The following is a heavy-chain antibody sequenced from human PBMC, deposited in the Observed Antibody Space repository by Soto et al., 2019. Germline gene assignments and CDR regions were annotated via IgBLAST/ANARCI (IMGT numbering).Heavy chain of an antibody. CDR3: ARDLREIAAAGIGIDY. CDR1: GGSFSGYY. Sequence: SETLSLTCAVYGGSFSGYYWSWIRQPPGKGLEWIGEINHSGSTNYNPSLKSRVTISVDTSKNQFSLKLSSVTAADTAVYYCARDLREIAAAGIGIDYWGQGTLVTVSS. V-gene: IGHV4-34*01. D-gene: IGHD6-13*01. CDR2: INHSGST. J-gene: IGHJ4*02.